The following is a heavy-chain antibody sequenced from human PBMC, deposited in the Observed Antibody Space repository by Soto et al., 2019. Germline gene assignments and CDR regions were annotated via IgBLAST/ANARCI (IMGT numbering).Heavy chain of an antibody. CDR2: IYYSGST. D-gene: IGHD3-22*01. CDR1: GGSISSYY. V-gene: IGHV4-59*01. Sequence: QVQLQESGPGPVKPSETLSLTCTVSGGSISSYYWSWIRQPPGKGLEWIGYIYYSGSTNYNPSLKSRVTISVDTSKNQFSLKLSSVTAADTAVYYCAREGSGYVHAFDIWGQGTMVTVSS. J-gene: IGHJ3*02. CDR3: AREGSGYVHAFDI.